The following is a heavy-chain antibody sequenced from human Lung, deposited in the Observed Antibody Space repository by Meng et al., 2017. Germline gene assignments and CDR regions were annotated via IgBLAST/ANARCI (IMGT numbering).Heavy chain of an antibody. Sequence: VALPESGPGMVMASGTLALTCPGFGGSICSRDWWSWVRQSPGKGLEWIGEIYHSGGTNYNPSLESRVTISLDKSQNHFSLKVKSVTAADTAVYYCVRGGQDQAYYDFWSGPFDPWGQGTLVTVSS. J-gene: IGHJ5*02. CDR3: VRGGQDQAYYDFWSGPFDP. D-gene: IGHD3-3*01. CDR1: GGSICSRDW. CDR2: IYHSGGT. V-gene: IGHV4-4*02.